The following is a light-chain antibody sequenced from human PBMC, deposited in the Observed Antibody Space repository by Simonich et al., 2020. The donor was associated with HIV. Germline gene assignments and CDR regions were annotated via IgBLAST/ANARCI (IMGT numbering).Light chain of an antibody. CDR2: AAS. Sequence: DIQMTQSPSSLSASVGDRVTITCRASQSISRYLKWYQQKPGKAPKLLMYAASSLQSGVPSRFSGSGSGTDFTLTISSLQHEDFATYYCQQSYSSLWTFGQGTKVEIK. J-gene: IGKJ1*01. V-gene: IGKV1-39*01. CDR1: QSISRY. CDR3: QQSYSSLWT.